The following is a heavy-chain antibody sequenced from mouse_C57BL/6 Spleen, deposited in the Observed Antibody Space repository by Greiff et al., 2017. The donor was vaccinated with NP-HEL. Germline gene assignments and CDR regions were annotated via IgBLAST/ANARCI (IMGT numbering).Heavy chain of an antibody. Sequence: VQLQQSGAELVKPGASVKISCKASGYAFSSYWMNWVKQRPGKGLEWIGQIYPGDGDTNYNGKFKGKATLTADKSSNTAYMQLSSLTSEDSAVYFCARRGAAQAIAMDYWGQGTSVTVSS. J-gene: IGHJ4*01. D-gene: IGHD3-2*02. CDR3: ARRGAAQAIAMDY. CDR1: GYAFSSYW. CDR2: IYPGDGDT. V-gene: IGHV1-80*01.